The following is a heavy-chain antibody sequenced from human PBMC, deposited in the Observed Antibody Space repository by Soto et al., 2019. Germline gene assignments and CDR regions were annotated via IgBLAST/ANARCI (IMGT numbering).Heavy chain of an antibody. Sequence: LSLTCTVSGGSISSGAYYWSWIRQHPGKGLEWIGYIYYSGSTYYNPSLKSRVTISVDTSKNKFSLKLRSVTAADTAVYYCAREATYYDILTGPDYWGQGTLVTVSS. CDR2: IYYSGST. J-gene: IGHJ4*02. V-gene: IGHV4-31*03. CDR1: GGSISSGAYY. D-gene: IGHD3-9*01. CDR3: AREATYYDILTGPDY.